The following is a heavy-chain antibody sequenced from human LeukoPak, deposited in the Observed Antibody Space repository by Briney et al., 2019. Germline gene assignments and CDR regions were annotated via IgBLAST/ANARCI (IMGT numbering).Heavy chain of an antibody. J-gene: IGHJ4*02. V-gene: IGHV1-18*01. CDR2: ISAYNGNT. CDR1: GYIFTSYG. Sequence: ASVKVSCKASGYIFTSYGINWVRQAPGQGVEWMGWISAYNGNTNYAQKLQGRVTMTTDTSTSTAYMELRSLKSDDTAVYYCARVCSGGSCYSSADYWGQGTLVTVSS. D-gene: IGHD2-15*01. CDR3: ARVCSGGSCYSSADY.